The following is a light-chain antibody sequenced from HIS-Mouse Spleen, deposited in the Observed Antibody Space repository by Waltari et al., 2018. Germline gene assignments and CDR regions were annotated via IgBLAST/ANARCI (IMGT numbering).Light chain of an antibody. CDR1: ISNIGSNY. J-gene: IGLJ3*02. V-gene: IGLV1-47*01. CDR2: RTK. Sequence: QSVLTQPPSASGTPGQRVTISCSGSISNIGSNYVYWYQPLPGTAPKLLIHRTKQRPSGVPDRFSGSKSGTSASLAISGVRSEDGAEYYCAAWDDSLSGWVFGGGTKLTVL. CDR3: AAWDDSLSGWV.